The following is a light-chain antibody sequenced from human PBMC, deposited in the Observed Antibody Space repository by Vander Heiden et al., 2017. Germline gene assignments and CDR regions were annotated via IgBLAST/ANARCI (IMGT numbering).Light chain of an antibody. CDR3: LLDVGGGIWM. V-gene: IGLV8-61*01. Sequence: QTVVTQEPLFSVSPGGTVTPTCGVSSAPVSSTHSPSWHHQTPSQTPPPLLYSTNTRSSGVPDRFAGNLLGTTAVPTITGAQADDEADYYCLLDVGGGIWMFGGGTKLTVL. CDR2: STN. J-gene: IGLJ3*02. CDR1: SAPVSSTHS.